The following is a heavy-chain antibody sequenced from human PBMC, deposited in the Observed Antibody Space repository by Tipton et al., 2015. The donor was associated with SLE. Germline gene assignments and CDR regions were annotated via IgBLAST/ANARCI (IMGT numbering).Heavy chain of an antibody. CDR2: INHSGST. V-gene: IGHV4-34*01. CDR1: GGSISSHY. CDR3: ARTTMIVVASHAFDI. Sequence: TLSLTCTVSGGSISSHYWSWIRQPPGKVLDWIGEINHSGSTNYNPSLKSRVTISVDTSKNQFSLKLSSVTAADTAVYYCARTTMIVVASHAFDIWGQGTMVTVSS. J-gene: IGHJ3*02. D-gene: IGHD3-22*01.